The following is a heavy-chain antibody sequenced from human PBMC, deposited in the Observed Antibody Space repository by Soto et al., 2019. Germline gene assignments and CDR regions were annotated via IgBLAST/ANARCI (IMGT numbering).Heavy chain of an antibody. CDR2: IYASGSA. CDR1: GGSISPYY. V-gene: IGHV4-4*07. CDR3: ARGGMVIIPTATAFDY. Sequence: PSETLSLTCSVSGGSISPYYWSWIRQPAGKGLEWIGRIYASGSANYNPSLKSRVTMSVATSKNQFSLKLTSVTAAGTATYYCARGGMVIIPTATAFDYWGQGTLVTVSS. D-gene: IGHD1-1*01. J-gene: IGHJ4*02.